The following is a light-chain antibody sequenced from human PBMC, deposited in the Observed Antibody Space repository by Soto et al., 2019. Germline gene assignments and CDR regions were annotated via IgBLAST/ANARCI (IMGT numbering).Light chain of an antibody. V-gene: IGKV1-5*03. CDR2: KTS. Sequence: DIQMTQSPSTLSASVGDRVTITCRASQSISSWLAWYQQKPGKAPNLLIYKTSSLESGVPSRFSGSGSGTEFTLTVNSLQPDDFATYYCQQYDSYPHTFGGGTKVEIK. J-gene: IGKJ4*01. CDR3: QQYDSYPHT. CDR1: QSISSW.